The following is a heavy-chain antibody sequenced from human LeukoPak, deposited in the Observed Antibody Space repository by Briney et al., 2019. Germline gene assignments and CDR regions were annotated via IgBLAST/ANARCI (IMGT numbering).Heavy chain of an antibody. J-gene: IGHJ4*02. CDR1: GFTFSSYW. CDR2: IKGDGSST. CDR3: ARDGYSFGHDFDY. V-gene: IGHV3-74*01. Sequence: GGSLRLSCAASGFTFSSYWMHWVRHTPGKGLVWVSRIKGDGSSTSYADSVKGRFTISRDNAKNALYLQMNSLRAEDTVVYYCARDGYSFGHDFDYWGQGTLVTVSS. D-gene: IGHD5-18*01.